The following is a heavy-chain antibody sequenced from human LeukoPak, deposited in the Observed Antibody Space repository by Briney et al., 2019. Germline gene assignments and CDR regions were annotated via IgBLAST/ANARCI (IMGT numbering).Heavy chain of an antibody. D-gene: IGHD1-26*01. CDR1: GFTFSSYS. CDR2: ISSSSSTI. J-gene: IGHJ4*02. V-gene: IGHV3-48*04. CDR3: ARDSGSYEDGFDY. Sequence: GGSLRLSCAASGFTFSSYSMNWVRQAPGKGLEWVSYISSSSSTIYYADSVKGRFTISRDSAKNLLYLQMNSLRAEDTAVYYCARDSGSYEDGFDYWGQGTLVTVSS.